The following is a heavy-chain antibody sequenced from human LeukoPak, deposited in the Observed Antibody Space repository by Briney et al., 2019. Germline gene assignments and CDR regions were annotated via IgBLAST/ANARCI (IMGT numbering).Heavy chain of an antibody. J-gene: IGHJ4*02. V-gene: IGHV3-33*06. CDR3: AKGHYVGNSEFLDN. CDR2: IYNDGGLE. D-gene: IGHD4-23*01. CDR1: GFTFRSFG. Sequence: QPGRSLRLSCAASGFTFRSFGMYWVRQAPGKGLERVALIYNDGGLENYLESVRGRFTISRDNSKNTLYLQMNSLRAEDTAVYYCAKGHYVGNSEFLDNWGQGTLVTVSS.